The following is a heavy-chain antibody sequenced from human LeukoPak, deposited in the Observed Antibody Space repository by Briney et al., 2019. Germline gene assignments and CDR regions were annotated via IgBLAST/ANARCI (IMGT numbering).Heavy chain of an antibody. D-gene: IGHD6-19*01. Sequence: PGESLRHSCAAPGFTFDDYAMHSVPQAPAKGLEWVPGINRHSGSIGYADSVKGRFTISRDNAMSSVYMQMNSLRAEDTALYYCAKDMSSCPYYGGMDVWGQGTTVTVSS. J-gene: IGHJ6*02. CDR1: GFTFDDYA. CDR3: AKDMSSCPYYGGMDV. V-gene: IGHV3-9*01. CDR2: INRHSGSI.